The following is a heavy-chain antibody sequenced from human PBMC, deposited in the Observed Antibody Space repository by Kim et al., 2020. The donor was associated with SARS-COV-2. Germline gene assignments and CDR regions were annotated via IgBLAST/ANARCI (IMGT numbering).Heavy chain of an antibody. Sequence: SETLSLTCTVSGGSISSGGHYWSWIRQHPGKGLEWIGYIYYSGSTYYNPSLKSRVTISVDTSKNQFSLKLSSVTAADTAVYYCARERRTSITIYGMDVWGQGTTVTVSS. CDR1: GGSISSGGHY. V-gene: IGHV4-31*03. J-gene: IGHJ6*02. CDR2: IYYSGST. D-gene: IGHD3-10*01. CDR3: ARERRTSITIYGMDV.